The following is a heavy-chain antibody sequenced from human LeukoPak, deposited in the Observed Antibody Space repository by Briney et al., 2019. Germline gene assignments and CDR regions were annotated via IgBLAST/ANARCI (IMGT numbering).Heavy chain of an antibody. CDR2: IWYDGSNK. J-gene: IGHJ4*02. CDR1: GFTFSSYG. CDR3: AREGYSGYDYWYFDY. V-gene: IGHV3-33*01. Sequence: GGSLRLSCAASGFTFSSYGMHWVRQAPGKGLEWVAVIWYDGSNKYYADSVKGRFTISRDNSKNTLYLQMNSLRAEDTAVYYCAREGYSGYDYWYFDYWGQGTLVTVSS. D-gene: IGHD5-12*01.